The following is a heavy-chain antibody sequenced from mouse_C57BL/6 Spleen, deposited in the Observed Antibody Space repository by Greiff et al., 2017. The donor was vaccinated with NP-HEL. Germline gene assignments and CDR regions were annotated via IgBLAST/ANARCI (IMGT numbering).Heavy chain of an antibody. CDR3: AGSRGYTLFAY. Sequence: QVQLQQSGAELVRPGTSVKVSCKASGYAFTNYLIEWVKQRPGQGLEWIGVINPGSGGTNYNEKFKGKATLTADKSSSTAYMQLSSLTSEDSAVCFCAGSRGYTLFAYWGQGTLVTVSA. CDR1: GYAFTNYL. V-gene: IGHV1-54*01. CDR2: INPGSGGT. D-gene: IGHD3-1*01. J-gene: IGHJ3*01.